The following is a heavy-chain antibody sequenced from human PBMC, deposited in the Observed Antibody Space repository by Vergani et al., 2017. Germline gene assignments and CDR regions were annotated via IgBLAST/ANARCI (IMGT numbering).Heavy chain of an antibody. CDR2: INNDGHT. Sequence: QVQLQQWGAGVVKPSGTLSLTCAVFGESFSSFYLSWIRKPPGKGLEWIGEINNDGHTNYNPSLESRVTVSRDTAKNQFSLNLMSVTAADTAMYYCAVRPRVNLVGGEIVTKRTFDYWSQGSLVTVSS. V-gene: IGHV4-34*02. J-gene: IGHJ4*02. D-gene: IGHD3-10*01. CDR1: GESFSSFY. CDR3: AVRPRVNLVGGEIVTKRTFDY.